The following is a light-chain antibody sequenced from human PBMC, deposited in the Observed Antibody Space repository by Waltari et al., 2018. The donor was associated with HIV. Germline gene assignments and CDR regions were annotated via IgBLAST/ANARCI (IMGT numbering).Light chain of an antibody. CDR2: EVN. J-gene: IGLJ3*02. V-gene: IGLV2-23*02. Sequence: QSALTQPASVSESPGQSITISCTGTGSDIGNYNLVSWYQQYPGKAPKLIIYEVNKRPSWVCSRFSGSNAGNTAALTVSGLQAEDEADYYCSSYAGSSTLWVFGGGTQLTVL. CDR3: SSYAGSSTLWV. CDR1: GSDIGNYNL.